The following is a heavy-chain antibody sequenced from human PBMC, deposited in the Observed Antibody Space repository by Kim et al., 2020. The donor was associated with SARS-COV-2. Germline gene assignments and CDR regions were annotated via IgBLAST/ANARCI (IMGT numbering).Heavy chain of an antibody. D-gene: IGHD2-15*01. CDR1: GFTFSSYS. V-gene: IGHV3-48*04. Sequence: GGSLRLSCATSGFTFSSYSMNWVRQAPGKGLEWVSHVSGSGTTTKYADSVKGRFTISRDNAKNSLYQQMSGLRAEATAVYYCVRENYWAFDIWGQGAMVT. CDR2: VSGSGTTT. J-gene: IGHJ3*02. CDR3: VRENYWAFDI.